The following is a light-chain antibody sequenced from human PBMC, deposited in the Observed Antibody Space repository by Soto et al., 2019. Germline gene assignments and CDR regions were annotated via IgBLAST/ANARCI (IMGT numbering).Light chain of an antibody. CDR1: SSDVGGYNY. CDR2: EVS. V-gene: IGLV2-14*01. Sequence: QSALTQPASVSGSPGQSITISCTGTSSDVGGYNYVSWYQQHPGKAPKLMIYEVSNRPSGVSNRFSGSKSGSTASLTISGLQAEDEADYYCSSYTTRSTPVFGGGTQLTVL. CDR3: SSYTTRSTPV. J-gene: IGLJ3*02.